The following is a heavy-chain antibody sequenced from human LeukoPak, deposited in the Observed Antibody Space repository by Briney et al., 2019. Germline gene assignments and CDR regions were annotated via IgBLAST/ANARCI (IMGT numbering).Heavy chain of an antibody. CDR1: GFTFLTYA. J-gene: IGHJ3*02. CDR2: IRDSGAST. D-gene: IGHD6-19*01. CDR3: AKAGRSGWYPGWPFDI. V-gene: IGHV3-23*01. Sequence: GGSLRLSCAASGFTFLTYAMSWVRQAPGKGLQWVSVIRDSGASTYYADSVKGRFTISRYNSKNTLYLQMNSLRAEDTAVYYCAKAGRSGWYPGWPFDIWGQGTMVTVSS.